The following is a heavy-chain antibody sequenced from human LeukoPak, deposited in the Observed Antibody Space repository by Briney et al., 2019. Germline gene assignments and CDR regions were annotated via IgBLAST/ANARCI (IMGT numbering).Heavy chain of an antibody. D-gene: IGHD3-10*01. V-gene: IGHV4-39*01. CDR3: ARYGDYLDGSGTYYAPFDN. CDR1: GGSISSHSYY. CDR2: MFYSGST. J-gene: IGHJ4*02. Sequence: PSETLSLTCTVSGGSISSHSYYWGWIRQPPGKGLEWIGSMFYSGSTNYNPSLKRRVTISVDTSKNQFSLRLSYVTAADTAMYYCARYGDYLDGSGTYYAPFDNWGQGTLVTVSS.